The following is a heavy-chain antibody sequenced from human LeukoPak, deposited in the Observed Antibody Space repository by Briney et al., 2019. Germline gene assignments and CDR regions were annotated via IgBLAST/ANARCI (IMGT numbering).Heavy chain of an antibody. J-gene: IGHJ4*02. D-gene: IGHD7-27*01. CDR1: GFTFSNYW. CDR2: ISGSGGST. CDR3: AKDLHWGLDY. Sequence: PGGSLRLSCIASGFTFSNYWITWVRQAPGKGLEWVSAISGSGGSTYYADSVKGRFTISRDNSKNTLYLQMNSLRAEDTAVYYCAKDLHWGLDYWGQGTLVTVSS. V-gene: IGHV3-23*01.